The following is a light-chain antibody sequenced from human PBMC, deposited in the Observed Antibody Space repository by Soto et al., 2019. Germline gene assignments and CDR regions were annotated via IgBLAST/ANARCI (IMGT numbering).Light chain of an antibody. V-gene: IGKV3-11*01. Sequence: DMVLTQSPAFLSTPVGERATISCRASQSVSSYFAGYQQKPGKAPRLLIYDASNRSTGVQARFRGSGSGTAFTLTISSLETEDFAVYYCQQGGCSAVTFGPGTKVEIK. CDR2: DAS. CDR1: QSVSSY. CDR3: QQGGCSAVT. J-gene: IGKJ1*01.